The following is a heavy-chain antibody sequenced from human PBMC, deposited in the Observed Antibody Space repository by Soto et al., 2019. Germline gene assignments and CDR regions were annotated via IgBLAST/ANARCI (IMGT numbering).Heavy chain of an antibody. CDR1: GYIFTNFG. D-gene: IGHD1-26*01. CDR2: ISTSNDDI. CDR3: ARDLSTASYYNY. J-gene: IGHJ4*02. Sequence: QVQLVQSGAEVKKPGASVKVSCKASGYIFTNFGISWVRQAPGQGLEWMGWISTSNDDIHYAPKLQGRLTMTTDTSTSTAYMELWSLRSDDTAVYYCARDLSTASYYNYWGQGTLVTVSS. V-gene: IGHV1-18*01.